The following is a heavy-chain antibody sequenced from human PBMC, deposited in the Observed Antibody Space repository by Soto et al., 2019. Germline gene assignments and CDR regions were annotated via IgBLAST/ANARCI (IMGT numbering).Heavy chain of an antibody. Sequence: GGSLRLSCGASGFTFSSYGMTWVRQAPGKGLEWVSSIDDTGGGTFYTDSVKGRFTISRDNSKNTLYLQMNNMRAEDTAVYFCAKALLQSHYYASGTYYFDSWGQGTRVTVSS. CDR1: GFTFSSYG. CDR3: AKALLQSHYYASGTYYFDS. V-gene: IGHV3-23*01. CDR2: IDDTGGGT. J-gene: IGHJ4*02. D-gene: IGHD3-10*01.